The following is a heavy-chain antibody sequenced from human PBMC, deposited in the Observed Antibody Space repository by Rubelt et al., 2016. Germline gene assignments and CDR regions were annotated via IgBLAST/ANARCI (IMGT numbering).Heavy chain of an antibody. CDR3: GREWESVGPDY. CDR1: GYTFTTFG. CDR2: ISTSNGNI. V-gene: IGHV1-18*01. J-gene: IGHJ4*02. D-gene: IGHD1-26*01. Sequence: QVQLVQSGAEVKKPGASVKVSCKTSGYTFTTFGISWIRQAPGQGLEWMGWISTSNGNIKYGAKLQGRVTMTTDTTRRKAYLESRSLRSDATAGFYYGREWESVGPDYGSQGTLVIVSS.